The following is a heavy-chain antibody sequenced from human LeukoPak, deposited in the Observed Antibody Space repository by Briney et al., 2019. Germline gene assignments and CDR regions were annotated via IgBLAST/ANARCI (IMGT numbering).Heavy chain of an antibody. J-gene: IGHJ4*02. CDR2: IYHSGST. D-gene: IGHD1-26*01. Sequence: SETLSLTCTVSGYSISSGYYWGWIRQPPGKGLEWIGSIYHSGSTYYNPSLKSRVTISVDTSKNQFSLKLSSVTAADTAVYYCASRSSGSYTYFDYWGQGTLVTVSS. CDR1: GYSISSGYY. CDR3: ASRSSGSYTYFDY. V-gene: IGHV4-38-2*02.